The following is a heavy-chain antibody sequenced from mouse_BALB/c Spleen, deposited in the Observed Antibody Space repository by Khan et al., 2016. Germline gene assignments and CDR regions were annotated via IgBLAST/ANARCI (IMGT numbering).Heavy chain of an antibody. Sequence: VQLKESGPDLVKPSQSLSLTCTVTGFSITSDYSWHWIRQFPGNKLEWMGYIHYSGSTNYNPSLKSRISITRDTSKNQFFLQLNSVTTEDTATLYCARYYYGGAPWFAYWGQGTLVTVSA. D-gene: IGHD1-1*01. CDR3: ARYYYGGAPWFAY. J-gene: IGHJ3*01. V-gene: IGHV3-1*02. CDR2: IHYSGST. CDR1: GFSITSDYS.